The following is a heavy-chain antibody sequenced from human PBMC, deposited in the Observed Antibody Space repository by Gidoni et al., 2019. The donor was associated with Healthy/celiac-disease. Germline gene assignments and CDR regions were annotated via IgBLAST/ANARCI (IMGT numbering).Heavy chain of an antibody. D-gene: IGHD1-26*01. CDR3: ARQVGSWRAFDI. V-gene: IGHV5-10-1*01. Sequence: GHVTISADKSISTAYLQWSSLKASDTAMYYCARQVGSWRAFDIWGQGTMVTVSS. J-gene: IGHJ3*02.